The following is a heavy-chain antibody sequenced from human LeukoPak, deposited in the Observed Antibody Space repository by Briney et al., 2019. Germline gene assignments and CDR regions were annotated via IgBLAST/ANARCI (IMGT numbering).Heavy chain of an antibody. CDR2: IYYSGDT. CDR3: ASGTYYYFDF. D-gene: IGHD6-13*01. Sequence: PSETLSLSCTVYGGSIRSYYWSCIRQPPGKGLEWIGYIYYSGDTNYNPSLKSRVTISVDTSKNQFSLKLNSATAADTAVYYCASGTYYYFDFWGQGALVTVSS. V-gene: IGHV4-59*01. CDR1: GGSIRSYY. J-gene: IGHJ4*02.